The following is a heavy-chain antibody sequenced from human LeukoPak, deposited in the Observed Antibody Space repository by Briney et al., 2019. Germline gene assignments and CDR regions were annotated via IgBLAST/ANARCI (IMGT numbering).Heavy chain of an antibody. D-gene: IGHD3-10*01. J-gene: IGHJ4*02. CDR3: ARDSPYYYGSGSYNR. CDR1: GGSFSGYY. Sequence: TSETLSLTCAVYGGSFSGYYWSWIRQPPGKGLEWIGKINHSGSTNYNPSLKSRVTISVDTSKNQFSLKLSSVTAADTAVYYCARDSPYYYGSGSYNRWGQGTLVTVSS. CDR2: INHSGST. V-gene: IGHV4-34*01.